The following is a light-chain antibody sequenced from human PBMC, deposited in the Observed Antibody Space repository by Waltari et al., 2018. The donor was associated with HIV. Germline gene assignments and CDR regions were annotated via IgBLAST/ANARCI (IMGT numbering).Light chain of an antibody. CDR3: QQYIGSPRT. Sequence: DIVLKQSPGTVSVSPGEEATLCCRASQTISTTSVAWYQQKLGQPPRLLIYAASTRAAGVPDRFSGSGSGTDFTLTISGLEPEDCAVYYCQQYIGSPRTFGQGTKVELK. CDR2: AAS. V-gene: IGKV3-20*01. J-gene: IGKJ1*01. CDR1: QTISTTS.